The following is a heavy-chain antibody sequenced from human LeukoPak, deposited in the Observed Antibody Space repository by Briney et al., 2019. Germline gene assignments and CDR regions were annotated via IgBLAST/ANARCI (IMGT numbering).Heavy chain of an antibody. Sequence: SEPLSLTCTVSGGSISSYYWSWIRQPPGKGLEWIGYIYYSGSTNYNPSLKSRVTISVDTSKNQFSLKLSSVTAADTAVYYCARADSSSWSSFDYWGQGTLATVSS. V-gene: IGHV4-59*01. CDR2: IYYSGST. J-gene: IGHJ4*02. CDR1: GGSISSYY. D-gene: IGHD6-13*01. CDR3: ARADSSSWSSFDY.